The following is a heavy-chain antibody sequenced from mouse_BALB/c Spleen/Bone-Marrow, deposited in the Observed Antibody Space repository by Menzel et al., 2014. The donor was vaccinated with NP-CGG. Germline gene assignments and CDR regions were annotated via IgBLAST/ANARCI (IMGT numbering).Heavy chain of an antibody. Sequence: VQLQQSGVELVKPGASVKLSCKASGNTFTSYDINWVRQRPEQGLEWIGWIFPGDSTTKNNEKFKGKATLSTDKSSSAVHMQLSRLTSEVSAVYFCVRSRLRDWFFDVWGAGTTVTISS. CDR1: GNTFTSYD. CDR2: IFPGDSTT. CDR3: VRSRLRDWFFDV. J-gene: IGHJ1*01. V-gene: IGHV1S56*01. D-gene: IGHD1-2*01.